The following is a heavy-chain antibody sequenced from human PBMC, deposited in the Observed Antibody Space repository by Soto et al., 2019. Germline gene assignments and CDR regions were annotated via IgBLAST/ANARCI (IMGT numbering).Heavy chain of an antibody. CDR3: ARSTRHFDY. V-gene: IGHV4-39*01. Sequence: QLQLQESGRGLVKPSETLSLTCTVSGGSISSSSYYWGWIRQPPGKGLEWIGSFYYSGSTYYNPSLKSRVTISVDTSKNQLSLKLSSVTAGDTAVYYCARSTRHFDYWGQGTLVTVSS. D-gene: IGHD1-1*01. CDR1: GGSISSSSYY. J-gene: IGHJ4*02. CDR2: FYYSGST.